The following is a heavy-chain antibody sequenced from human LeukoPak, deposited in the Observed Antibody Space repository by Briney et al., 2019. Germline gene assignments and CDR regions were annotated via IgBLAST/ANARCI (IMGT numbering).Heavy chain of an antibody. Sequence: SVMVSCTAAAGTFSSYAISWVGQAHGPGVKGMGRIIPIFVTANYAQKFQGRVTLTADKSTSTAYMELSSLRSEDTAVYYCARDDRSPSYYYYYGMDVWGQGTTVTVSS. CDR1: AGTFSSYA. J-gene: IGHJ6*02. CDR2: IIPIFVTA. V-gene: IGHV1-69*06. D-gene: IGHD1-14*01. CDR3: ARDDRSPSYYYYYGMDV.